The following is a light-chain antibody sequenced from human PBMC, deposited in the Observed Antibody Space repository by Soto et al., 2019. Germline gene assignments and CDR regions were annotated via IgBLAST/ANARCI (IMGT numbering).Light chain of an antibody. CDR1: QSISNY. Sequence: DIQMTPSPSSLSASAGDRVTITCRASQSISNYCNWYQQKPGRAPKLLIYAASNLQSGVPSRFSGSGSGADFTLTISSLQPEDFATYYCQQTYISPWAFGQGTKVDIK. V-gene: IGKV1-39*01. CDR3: QQTYISPWA. CDR2: AAS. J-gene: IGKJ1*01.